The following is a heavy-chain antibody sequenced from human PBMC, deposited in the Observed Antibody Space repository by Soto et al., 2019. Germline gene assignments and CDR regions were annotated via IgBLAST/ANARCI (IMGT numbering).Heavy chain of an antibody. Sequence: SETLSLTCGVSGDTISTGGYSWAWIRQPPGKALEWIGHTYHSGNPYYNPSLKSRVIISVDRSKNQFSLKVSSVTAADTAVYYCARAKGLLTVTTAWFDPWGQGTLVTVSS. D-gene: IGHD4-17*01. V-gene: IGHV4-30-2*01. CDR2: TYHSGNP. CDR3: ARAKGLLTVTTAWFDP. J-gene: IGHJ5*02. CDR1: GDTISTGGYS.